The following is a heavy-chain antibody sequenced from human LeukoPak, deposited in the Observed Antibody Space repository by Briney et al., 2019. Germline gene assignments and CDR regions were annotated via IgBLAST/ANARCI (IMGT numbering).Heavy chain of an antibody. J-gene: IGHJ4*02. CDR1: GYTFTIYA. CDR2: ISAGNGNT. Sequence: ASVKVSCKASGYTFTIYAIHWVRQASGQRLEWMGWISAGNGNTKYSQNFQGRVTFISNTSATTAFMELSSLRSEDAAVYYCARDSGSGSNDYWGQGTLVTVSS. CDR3: ARDSGSGSNDY. D-gene: IGHD1-26*01. V-gene: IGHV1-3*01.